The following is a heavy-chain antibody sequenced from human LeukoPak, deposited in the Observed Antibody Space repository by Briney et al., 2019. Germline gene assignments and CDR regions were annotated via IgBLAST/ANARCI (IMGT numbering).Heavy chain of an antibody. V-gene: IGHV1-69*05. CDR2: IIPIFGTA. CDR1: GGTFSSYA. Sequence: ASVKVSCKASGGTFSSYAISWVRQAPGQGLEWMGGIIPIFGTANYAQKFQGRVTITTDESTSTAYMELSSLRSEDTAVYYCAKGAAVAGGDYWGQGTLVTVSS. D-gene: IGHD6-19*01. CDR3: AKGAAVAGGDY. J-gene: IGHJ4*02.